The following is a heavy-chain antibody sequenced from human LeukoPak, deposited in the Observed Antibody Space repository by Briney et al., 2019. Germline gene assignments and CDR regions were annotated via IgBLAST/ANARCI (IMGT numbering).Heavy chain of an antibody. CDR3: AREVVGATSEFDY. Sequence: GGSLRLSCAASGFTFSSYEMNWVRQAPGKGLEWVSYITSSGSSIYYADSVKGRFTVSRDSTKNSLYLQMNSLRAEDTAVYYCAREVVGATSEFDYWGQGTLVTVSS. CDR2: ITSSGSSI. CDR1: GFTFSSYE. J-gene: IGHJ4*02. D-gene: IGHD1-26*01. V-gene: IGHV3-48*03.